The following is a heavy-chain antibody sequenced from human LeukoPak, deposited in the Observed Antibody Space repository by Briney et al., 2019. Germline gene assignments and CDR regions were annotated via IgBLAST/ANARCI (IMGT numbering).Heavy chain of an antibody. J-gene: IGHJ4*02. Sequence: GGSLRLSCAASGFTFSSYGMNWVRQAPGKGLEWVSYVSSSGNTIYYADSVKGRFTISRDNAKNSLYPQMNSLRPEDTALYYCVRDLYSRSPYFDVWGQGTLVTVSS. CDR2: VSSSGNTI. CDR1: GFTFSSYG. CDR3: VRDLYSRSPYFDV. D-gene: IGHD2-21*01. V-gene: IGHV3-48*03.